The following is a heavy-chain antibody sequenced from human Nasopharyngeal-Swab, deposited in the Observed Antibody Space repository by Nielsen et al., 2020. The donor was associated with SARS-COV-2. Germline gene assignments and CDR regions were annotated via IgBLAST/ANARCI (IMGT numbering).Heavy chain of an antibody. CDR2: IYPGDSDT. D-gene: IGHD1-26*01. V-gene: IGHV5-51*01. CDR3: ARLYSGSYFDAFDI. J-gene: IGHJ3*02. Sequence: VRQMPGKGLEWMGIIYPGDSDTRYSPSFQGQVPISADKSISTAYLQWSSLKASDTAMYYCARLYSGSYFDAFDIWGQGTMVTVSS.